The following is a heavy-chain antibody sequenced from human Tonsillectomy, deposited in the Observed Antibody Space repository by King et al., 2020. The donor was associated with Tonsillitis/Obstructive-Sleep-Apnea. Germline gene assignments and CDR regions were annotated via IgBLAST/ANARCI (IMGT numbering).Heavy chain of an antibody. J-gene: IGHJ6*03. CDR3: TRASLTMIQGRDDYSYYYYMDV. CDR2: IKSKSAGGTT. V-gene: IGHV3-15*01. Sequence: VQLVESGGGLVKPGGSLRLSCAASGFSFSDAWMSWVRQAPGKGLEWVGHIKSKSAGGTTDRAAPVKGRFTISRDDSKNTLYLQMNSLKTEDTAVYYCTRASLTMIQGRDDYSYYYYMDVWGKGTTVTVSS. CDR1: GFSFSDAW. D-gene: IGHD3-10*01.